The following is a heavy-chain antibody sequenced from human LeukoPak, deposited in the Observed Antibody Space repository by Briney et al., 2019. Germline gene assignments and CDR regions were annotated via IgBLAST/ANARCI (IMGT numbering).Heavy chain of an antibody. Sequence: SETLSLTCTVSGGSIRSSYYYWGWIRQPPGKGLEWIGSIYDSGSTYYNPSLKSRVTISVDRSKNQFSLKLSSVTAADTAVYYCARVKYGDYEDNWFDPWGQGTLVTVSS. CDR2: IYDSGST. CDR3: ARVKYGDYEDNWFDP. V-gene: IGHV4-39*07. D-gene: IGHD4-17*01. J-gene: IGHJ5*02. CDR1: GGSIRSSYYY.